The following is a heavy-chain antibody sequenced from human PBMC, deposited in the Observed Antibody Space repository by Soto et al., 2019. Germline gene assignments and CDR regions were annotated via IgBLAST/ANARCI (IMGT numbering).Heavy chain of an antibody. D-gene: IGHD4-4*01. CDR3: AKDPLDYMVLYYMDV. CDR1: GFTFSNYA. Sequence: EVQLLESGGGLVQPGGSLRLSCAASGFTFSNYAMTWVRQAPGKGLEWVSTISGSDGSTYYADSVKGRFSISRDNSKNTLYLQMNSLRAEDTAVYYCAKDPLDYMVLYYMDVWGKGTTVTVSS. CDR2: ISGSDGST. V-gene: IGHV3-23*01. J-gene: IGHJ6*03.